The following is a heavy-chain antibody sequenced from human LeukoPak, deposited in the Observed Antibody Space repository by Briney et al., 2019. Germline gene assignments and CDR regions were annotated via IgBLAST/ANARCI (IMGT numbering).Heavy chain of an antibody. V-gene: IGHV4-61*01. Sequence: SETLFLTCTVSGGSVSSTTYYWSWIRQPPGKGLEWIGYVFYSGSTNYNPSLKSRVSISVDTSKKQLSLKLSSVTAADTAVYYCARVVPKQQLVDASDIWGQGTMVTVSS. J-gene: IGHJ3*02. CDR1: GGSVSSTTYY. D-gene: IGHD6-13*01. CDR2: VFYSGST. CDR3: ARVVPKQQLVDASDI.